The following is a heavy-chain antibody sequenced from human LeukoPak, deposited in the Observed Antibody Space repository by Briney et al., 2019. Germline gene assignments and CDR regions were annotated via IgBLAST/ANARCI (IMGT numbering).Heavy chain of an antibody. J-gene: IGHJ3*02. V-gene: IGHV4-4*07. CDR2: IYTSGST. D-gene: IGHD6-19*01. CDR3: ARDLSPGWYNAFDI. Sequence: KPSETLSLTCTVSGGSISSYYWSWIRQPAGKGLEWIGRIYTSGSTNYNPSLKSRVTMSVDTSKNQFSLKLSSVTAADTAVYYCARDLSPGWYNAFDIWGQGTMVTVSS. CDR1: GGSISSYY.